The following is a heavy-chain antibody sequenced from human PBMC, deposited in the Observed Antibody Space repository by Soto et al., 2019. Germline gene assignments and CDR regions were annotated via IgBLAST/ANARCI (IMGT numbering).Heavy chain of an antibody. Sequence: SETLSLTCTVSGGSISSYYWSWIRQPPGKGLEWIGYIYYSGSTNYNPSLKSRVTISVDTSKNQFSLKLSSVTAADTAVYYCARGGHRHTYSSSLIGFDPWGQGTLVTVSS. CDR1: GGSISSYY. CDR2: IYYSGST. CDR3: ARGGHRHTYSSSLIGFDP. J-gene: IGHJ5*02. D-gene: IGHD6-6*01. V-gene: IGHV4-59*01.